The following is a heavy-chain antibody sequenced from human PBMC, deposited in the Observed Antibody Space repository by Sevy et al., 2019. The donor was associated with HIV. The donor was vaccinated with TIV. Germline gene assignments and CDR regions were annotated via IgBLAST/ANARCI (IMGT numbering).Heavy chain of an antibody. Sequence: GRSLRLSCAASGFTFSPYIINWVRQAPGKGLEWVSSISSSSTYIDYADSVKGRFAISRDNAKNSLYLQMNSLRAEDTAVYYCARDSGYYDSRKAFDYWGQGTLVTVSS. CDR1: GFTFSPYI. J-gene: IGHJ4*02. CDR3: ARDSGYYDSRKAFDY. D-gene: IGHD3-22*01. V-gene: IGHV3-21*01. CDR2: ISSSSTYI.